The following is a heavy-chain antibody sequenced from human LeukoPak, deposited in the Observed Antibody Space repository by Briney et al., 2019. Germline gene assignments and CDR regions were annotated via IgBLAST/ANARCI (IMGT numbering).Heavy chain of an antibody. CDR2: ISSSSSYI. J-gene: IGHJ4*02. CDR3: AREVGYSSGWYRMYYFDY. Sequence: GGSLRLSCAASGFTFSSYSMNWVRQAPGEGLEWVSSISSSSSYIYYADSVKGRFTISRDNAKNSLYLQMNSLRAEDTAVYYCAREVGYSSGWYRMYYFDYWGQGTLVTVSS. V-gene: IGHV3-21*01. D-gene: IGHD6-19*01. CDR1: GFTFSSYS.